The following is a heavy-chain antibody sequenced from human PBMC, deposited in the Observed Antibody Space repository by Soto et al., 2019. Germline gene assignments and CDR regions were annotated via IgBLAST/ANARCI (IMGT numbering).Heavy chain of an antibody. CDR3: ANYASVGAFDY. Sequence: ASVKVSCKASGGTFSSYAISWVRQAPGQGLEWMGGIIPIFGTANYAQKFRGRVTITADESTSTAYMELSSLRSEDTAVYYCANYASVGAFDYWGQGTLVTVSS. J-gene: IGHJ4*02. CDR2: IIPIFGTA. V-gene: IGHV1-69*13. D-gene: IGHD1-26*01. CDR1: GGTFSSYA.